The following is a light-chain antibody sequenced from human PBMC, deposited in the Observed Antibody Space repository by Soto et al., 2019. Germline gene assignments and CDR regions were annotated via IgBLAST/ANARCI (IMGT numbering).Light chain of an antibody. CDR2: LSRDGSL. J-gene: IGLJ3*02. Sequence: QSVLTQSPSASASLGASVKLTCTLSSGHRSYDIAWHQQQPEKGPRFLMKLSRDGSLTKGDELPDRFSGSSSGAERYRTMCSLPSEDESDYFSQTWGSGIWVFGGGTKVTVL. V-gene: IGLV4-69*01. CDR1: SGHRSYD. CDR3: QTWGSGIWV.